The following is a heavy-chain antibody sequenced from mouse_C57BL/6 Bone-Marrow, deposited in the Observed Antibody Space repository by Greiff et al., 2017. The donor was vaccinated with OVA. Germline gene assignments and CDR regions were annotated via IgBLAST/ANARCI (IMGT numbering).Heavy chain of an antibody. CDR2: ISYDGSN. D-gene: IGHD1-1*01. V-gene: IGHV3-6*01. Sequence: ESGPGLVKPSQSLSLTCSVTGYSITSCYYWNWIRQFPGNKLEWMGYISYDGSNNYNPTLKNRISITRDTSKNQFFLKLNSVTTEDTATYYCARSGGYYGSSYWYFDVWGTGTTVTVSS. J-gene: IGHJ1*03. CDR1: GYSITSCYY. CDR3: ARSGGYYGSSYWYFDV.